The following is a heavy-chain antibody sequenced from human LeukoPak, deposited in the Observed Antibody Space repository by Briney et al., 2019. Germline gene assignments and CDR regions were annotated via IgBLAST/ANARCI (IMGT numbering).Heavy chain of an antibody. CDR2: ISGRDAST. D-gene: IGHD6-19*01. Sequence: GGSLRLSCAASGFSFSSYAFKWVRQAPGKGLEWVSHISGRDASTFYADAVKGRFTISRDNAKNSLFLEMNRLSVEDTAVYYCARDGNVAGNLDYWGQGTLVTVSS. CDR1: GFSFSSYA. J-gene: IGHJ4*02. V-gene: IGHV3-48*01. CDR3: ARDGNVAGNLDY.